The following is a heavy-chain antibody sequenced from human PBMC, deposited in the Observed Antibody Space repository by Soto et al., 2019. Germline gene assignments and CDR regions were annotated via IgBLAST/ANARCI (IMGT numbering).Heavy chain of an antibody. CDR3: AKDPLLTMTAIDMAFEY. J-gene: IGHJ4*02. CDR1: VFTFSSYA. V-gene: IGHV3-23*01. D-gene: IGHD2-21*02. CDR2: ITHSGGRT. Sequence: VGSLRLSCAFSVFTFSSYAMSCVRQAPGKWLEWVSTITHSGGRTYYADSVKGRFTISRDNSKNTLYLQMNSLRAEDTAVYYCAKDPLLTMTAIDMAFEYLGPGTLVIVS.